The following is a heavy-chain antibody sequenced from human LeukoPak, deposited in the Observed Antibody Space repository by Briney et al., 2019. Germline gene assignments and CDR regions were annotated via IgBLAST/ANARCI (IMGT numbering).Heavy chain of an antibody. CDR3: TRHPAEGDY. D-gene: IGHD2-15*01. V-gene: IGHV3-11*03. CDR2: ISDSSSNT. Sequence: PGGSLRLSCAASGFTFSDFYMSWIRQAPGKRLESISYISDSSSNTNYADSVKGRFTISRDNAKKSLYLQMNSLRAEDTAVYYCTRHPAEGDYWGQGTLVTVSS. CDR1: GFTFSDFY. J-gene: IGHJ4*02.